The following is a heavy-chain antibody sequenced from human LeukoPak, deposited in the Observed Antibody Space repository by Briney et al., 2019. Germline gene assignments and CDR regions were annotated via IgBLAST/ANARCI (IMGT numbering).Heavy chain of an antibody. J-gene: IGHJ5*02. CDR2: ISAYNGNT. D-gene: IGHD3-9*01. V-gene: IGHV1-18*01. CDR3: ARENDILTGWVGPNWFDP. Sequence: ASVKVSCKASGYTFTSYGISWVRQAPGQGLERMGWISAYNGNTNYAQKLQGRVTMTTDTSTSTAYMELRSLRSDDTAVYYCARENDILTGWVGPNWFDPWAREPWSPSPQ. CDR1: GYTFTSYG.